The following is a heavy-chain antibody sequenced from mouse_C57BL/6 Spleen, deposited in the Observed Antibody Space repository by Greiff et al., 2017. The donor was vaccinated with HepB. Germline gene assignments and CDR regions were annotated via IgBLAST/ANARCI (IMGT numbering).Heavy chain of an antibody. CDR3: ARHGGNYRGAMDY. V-gene: IGHV5-12*01. J-gene: IGHJ4*01. Sequence: EVKLVESGGGLVQPGESLKLSCAASGFTFSDYYMYWVRQTPEKRLEWVAYISNGGGSTYYPDTVKGRFTISRDNAKNTLYLQMSRLKSEDTAMYYCARHGGNYRGAMDYWGQGTSVTVSS. CDR1: GFTFSDYY. D-gene: IGHD2-1*01. CDR2: ISNGGGST.